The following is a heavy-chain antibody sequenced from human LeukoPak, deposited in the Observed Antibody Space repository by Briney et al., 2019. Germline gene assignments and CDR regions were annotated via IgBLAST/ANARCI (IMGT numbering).Heavy chain of an antibody. D-gene: IGHD3-16*01. V-gene: IGHV4-59*08. CDR2: IYYSGST. Sequence: SETLSLTCTISGGSISTYYWSWIRQPPGKELEWVGYIYYSGSTNYNPSLMSRVTISLDTSKNQFSLNLSSVTAADTAVYYCARHGGGVFDRWGQGTLVTVSS. CDR3: ARHGGGVFDR. J-gene: IGHJ5*02. CDR1: GGSISTYY.